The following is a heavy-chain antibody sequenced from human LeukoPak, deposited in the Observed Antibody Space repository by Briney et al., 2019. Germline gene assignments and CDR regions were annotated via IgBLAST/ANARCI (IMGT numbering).Heavy chain of an antibody. CDR3: ARKKYYYDTSTYGWFDP. V-gene: IGHV3-7*01. CDR1: GFTFSSYW. CDR2: INQNGSGT. J-gene: IGHJ5*02. D-gene: IGHD3-22*01. Sequence: GGSLRLSCAASGFTFSSYWMTWVRQAPGKGLEWVANINQNGSGTYYVDSVKGRFTMSRDNAKNSLYLQMNGLRAADTAVYYCARKKYYYDTSTYGWFDPWGQGTLVTVSS.